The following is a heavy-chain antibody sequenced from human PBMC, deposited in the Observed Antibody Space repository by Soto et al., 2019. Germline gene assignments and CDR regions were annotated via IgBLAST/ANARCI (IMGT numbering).Heavy chain of an antibody. Sequence: KQSQTLSLTCAISGDSVSSNSAAWNWIRQSPSRGLEWLGRTYYRSKWYNDYAVSVKSRITINPDTSKNQFSLQLNSVTPEDTAVYYCARVATQKIYYYYYYGMDVWGQGTTVTVSS. D-gene: IGHD5-12*01. J-gene: IGHJ6*02. CDR2: TYYRSKWYN. V-gene: IGHV6-1*01. CDR3: ARVATQKIYYYYYYGMDV. CDR1: GDSVSSNSAA.